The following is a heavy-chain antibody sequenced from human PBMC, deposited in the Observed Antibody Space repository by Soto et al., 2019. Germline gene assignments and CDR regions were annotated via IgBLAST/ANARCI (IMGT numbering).Heavy chain of an antibody. J-gene: IGHJ3*02. Sequence: ASVKVSCKASGGTFSSYAISWVRQAPGQGLEWMGGIIPIFGTANYAQKFQGRVTITADESTSTAYMELSGLRSEDTAVYYCARDEAWYDSSGYYPSPGYAFDIWGQGTMVTVSS. D-gene: IGHD3-22*01. V-gene: IGHV1-69*13. CDR1: GGTFSSYA. CDR3: ARDEAWYDSSGYYPSPGYAFDI. CDR2: IIPIFGTA.